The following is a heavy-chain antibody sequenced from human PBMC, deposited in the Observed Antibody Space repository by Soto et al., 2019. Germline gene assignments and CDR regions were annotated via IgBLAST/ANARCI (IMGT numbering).Heavy chain of an antibody. CDR2: INHSGST. J-gene: IGHJ4*02. V-gene: IGHV4-34*01. Sequence: PSETLSLTCAVYGGSFSGYYWSWIRQPPGKGLEWIGEINHSGSTNYNPSLKSRVTISVDTSKNQFSLKLSSVTAADTAVYYCARGHIVVVPAAPRRRAARPLDYWGQGTLVTVSS. D-gene: IGHD2-2*01. CDR3: ARGHIVVVPAAPRRRAARPLDY. CDR1: GGSFSGYY.